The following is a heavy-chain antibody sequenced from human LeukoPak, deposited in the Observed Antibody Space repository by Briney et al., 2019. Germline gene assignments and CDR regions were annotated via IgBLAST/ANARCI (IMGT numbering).Heavy chain of an antibody. D-gene: IGHD5-18*01. CDR3: AKPQDTGMDPFDY. CDR2: IRHDGSNT. V-gene: IGHV3-30*02. J-gene: IGHJ4*02. Sequence: PGGSLRLSCAASGFTFSSYGMHWGGQAPGKGRKGVSCIRHDGSNTSYANSLNRRFTISTHHSNNTLYLQMNSLTAEDSAMYYCAKPQDTGMDPFDYWGQGTLVTVSS. CDR1: GFTFSSYG.